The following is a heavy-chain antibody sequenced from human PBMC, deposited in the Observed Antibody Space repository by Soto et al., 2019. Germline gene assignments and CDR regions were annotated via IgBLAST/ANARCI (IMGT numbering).Heavy chain of an antibody. J-gene: IGHJ4*02. CDR2: SIPIFGTA. CDR3: ARDAYDYGGNDYKQGLNY. Sequence: WASVKVSCKASGCTFSSYAISWVRQAPGQGLEWMGGSIPIFGTANYAQKFQGRVTITADESTSTAYMELSSLRSEDTAVYFCARDAYDYGGNDYKQGLNYWRQGTRVTVSS. D-gene: IGHD4-17*01. CDR1: GCTFSSYA. V-gene: IGHV1-69*13.